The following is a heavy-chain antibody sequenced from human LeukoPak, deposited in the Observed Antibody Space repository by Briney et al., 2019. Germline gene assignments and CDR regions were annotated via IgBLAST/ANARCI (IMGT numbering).Heavy chain of an antibody. D-gene: IGHD3-16*02. CDR2: ISAYNGNT. V-gene: IGHV1-18*04. Sequence: ASVKVSCKASGYTFTGYYMHWVRQAPGQGLEWMGWISAYNGNTNYAQKLQGRVTMTTDTSTSTAYMELRSLRSDDTAVYYCARDLPGVISTQSSYYFDYWGQGTLVTVSS. CDR3: ARDLPGVISTQSSYYFDY. CDR1: GYTFTGYY. J-gene: IGHJ4*02.